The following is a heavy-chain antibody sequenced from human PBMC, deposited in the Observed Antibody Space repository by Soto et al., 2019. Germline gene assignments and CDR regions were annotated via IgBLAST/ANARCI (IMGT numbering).Heavy chain of an antibody. CDR3: ARIPMRYCSGGSCSMDA. D-gene: IGHD2-15*01. CDR1: GFSLSTSGMC. Sequence: SGPTLVNPTQTLTLTCTFSGFSLSTSGMCVSWIRQPPGKALEWLARIDWDDDKYYSTSLKTRLTISKDTSKNQVVLTMTNMEPVDTATYYCARIPMRYCSGGSCSMDAWCKGTTLTVSS. J-gene: IGHJ6*03. CDR2: IDWDDDK. V-gene: IGHV2-70*11.